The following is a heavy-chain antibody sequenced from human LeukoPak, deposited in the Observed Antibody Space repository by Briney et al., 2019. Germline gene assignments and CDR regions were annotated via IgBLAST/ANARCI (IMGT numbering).Heavy chain of an antibody. CDR3: ARVNHDXGDYGFFDP. Sequence: SETLSLTCAVYGGSFSGYYWSWIRQPPGKGLEWIGEINHSGSTNYNPSLKSRVTISVDTSKNQFSLKLSSVTAADTAVYYCARVNHDXGDYGFFDPWGQGTLVTVSS. D-gene: IGHD4-17*01. CDR1: GGSFSGYY. J-gene: IGHJ5*02. V-gene: IGHV4-34*01. CDR2: INHSGST.